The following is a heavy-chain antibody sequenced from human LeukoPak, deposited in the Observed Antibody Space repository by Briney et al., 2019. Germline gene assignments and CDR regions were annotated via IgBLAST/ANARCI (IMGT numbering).Heavy chain of an antibody. J-gene: IGHJ4*02. V-gene: IGHV4-59*08. CDR2: IYYSGST. CDR3: ARHKYSGYERVFDY. Sequence: SETLSLTCIVSGGSISGYFWIWIRQPPGKGLEWIGYIYYSGSTNYNPSLKSRVTISLDTSKNQFSLNLDSVTAADTAVYYCARHKYSGYERVFDYWGQGTLATVSS. D-gene: IGHD5-12*01. CDR1: GGSISGYF.